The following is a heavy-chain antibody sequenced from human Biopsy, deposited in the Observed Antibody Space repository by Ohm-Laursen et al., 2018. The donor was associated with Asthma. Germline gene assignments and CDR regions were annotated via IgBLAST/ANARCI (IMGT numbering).Heavy chain of an antibody. Sequence: TLSFTCIVSGDAMSTSGSYWGWIRQSPGKGLEWIGSIYYSGRTYYNPSLESRITISADTSKNHFSLKLTFVTAADTAVYYCARAVSSSSYWYFDLWGRGDLVTVSS. D-gene: IGHD6-6*01. J-gene: IGHJ2*01. CDR2: IYYSGRT. CDR3: ARAVSSSSYWYFDL. V-gene: IGHV4-39*02. CDR1: GDAMSTSGSY.